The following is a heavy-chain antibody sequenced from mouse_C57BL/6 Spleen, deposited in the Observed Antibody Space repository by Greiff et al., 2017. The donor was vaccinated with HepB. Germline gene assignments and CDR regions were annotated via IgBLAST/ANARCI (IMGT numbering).Heavy chain of an antibody. J-gene: IGHJ1*03. CDR2: ILPGSGST. D-gene: IGHD1-1*01. CDR1: GYTFTGYW. Sequence: VQLQQSGAELMKPGASVKLSCKATGYTFTGYWIEWVKQRPGHGLEWIGEILPGSGSTNYNEKFKGKATFTADTSSNTAYMQLSSLTTEDSAIYYCARADTTVVAPYWYFDVWGTGTTVTVSS. CDR3: ARADTTVVAPYWYFDV. V-gene: IGHV1-9*01.